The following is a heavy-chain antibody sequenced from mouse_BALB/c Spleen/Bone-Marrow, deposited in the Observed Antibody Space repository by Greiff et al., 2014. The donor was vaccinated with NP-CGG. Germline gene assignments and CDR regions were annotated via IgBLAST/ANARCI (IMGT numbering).Heavy chain of an antibody. D-gene: IGHD4-1*01. V-gene: IGHV6-6*02. CDR3: TRDWDDAMDY. CDR1: GFTFSGYW. J-gene: IGHJ4*01. Sequence: LQQSGGGLVQPGGSTKLSCVASGFTFSGYWMNWVRQSPEKGLEWIAEIRLISNNYAPHYAESVKGRFTISRDDSKSSVYLQMNNLRAEDTGIYYCTRDWDDAMDYWGQGTSVTVSS. CDR2: IRLISNNYAP.